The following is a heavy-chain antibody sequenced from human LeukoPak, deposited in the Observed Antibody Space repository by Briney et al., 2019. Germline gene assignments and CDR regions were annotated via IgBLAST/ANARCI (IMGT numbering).Heavy chain of an antibody. J-gene: IGHJ6*03. V-gene: IGHV4-4*07. Sequence: SETLSLTCTVSGGSISSYYWSWIRQPAGKGLEWIGRIYTSGSTNYNPSLKSRVTISVDKSKNQFSLKLSSVTAADTAVYYCARDQRAVYPYYMDFWGKGTTVTVSS. D-gene: IGHD6-19*01. CDR2: IYTSGST. CDR1: GGSISSYY. CDR3: ARDQRAVYPYYMDF.